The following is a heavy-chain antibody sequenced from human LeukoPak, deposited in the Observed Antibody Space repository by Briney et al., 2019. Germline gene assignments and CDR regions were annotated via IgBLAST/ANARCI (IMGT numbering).Heavy chain of an antibody. CDR2: IYYSGST. Sequence: SETLSLTCTVSGGSIGTYYWSWIRQPPGKGLEWIGYIYYSGSTNYNPSLKSRVTISVDTSKNQFSLKLSSVTAADTAVYYCARGVGDYVGYYYYYYYMDVWGKGTTVTISS. D-gene: IGHD4-17*01. CDR3: ARGVGDYVGYYYYYYYMDV. V-gene: IGHV4-59*01. CDR1: GGSIGTYY. J-gene: IGHJ6*03.